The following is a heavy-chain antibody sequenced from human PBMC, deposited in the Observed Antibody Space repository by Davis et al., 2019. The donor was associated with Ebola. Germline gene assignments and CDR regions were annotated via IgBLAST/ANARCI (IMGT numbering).Heavy chain of an antibody. V-gene: IGHV3-30*04. CDR3: ARELYYYGTGGAIDAFDI. CDR2: ISYDGINK. Sequence: GESLKISCAASRFTFSSYAMHWVRQAPGKGLEWVAVISYDGINKYYADSVKGRFTISRDNSKNTLYLQMNSLRAAGTAVYYCARELYYYGTGGAIDAFDIWGQGTMVTVSS. J-gene: IGHJ3*02. D-gene: IGHD3-10*01. CDR1: RFTFSSYA.